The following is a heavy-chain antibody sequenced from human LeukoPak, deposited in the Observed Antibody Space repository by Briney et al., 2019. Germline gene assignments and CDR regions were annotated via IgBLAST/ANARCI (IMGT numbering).Heavy chain of an antibody. CDR2: ISAYNGNT. J-gene: IGHJ4*02. V-gene: IGHV1-18*01. CDR1: GYTFTSYG. Sequence: ASVKVSCKASGYTFTSYGISWVRQAPGQGLEWMGWISAYNGNTNYAQKFQGRVTMTRDTSISTAYMELSRLRSDDTAVYYCARIRDYASDCWGQGTLVTVSS. D-gene: IGHD4-17*01. CDR3: ARIRDYASDC.